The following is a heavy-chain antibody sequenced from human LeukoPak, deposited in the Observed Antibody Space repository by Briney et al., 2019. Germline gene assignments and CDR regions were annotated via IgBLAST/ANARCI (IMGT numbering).Heavy chain of an antibody. CDR3: ARKYCSNGVCYDN. Sequence: PGESLKISCKCSGYSFTSYWIGWVRQMPGKGLELMGSIYPGDSNTRYSPSFQGQVTISADKSISTAYLQWSSLKASDTAMYYCARKYCSNGVCYDNWGQGTLVTVSS. V-gene: IGHV5-51*01. CDR2: IYPGDSNT. J-gene: IGHJ4*02. D-gene: IGHD2-8*01. CDR1: GYSFTSYW.